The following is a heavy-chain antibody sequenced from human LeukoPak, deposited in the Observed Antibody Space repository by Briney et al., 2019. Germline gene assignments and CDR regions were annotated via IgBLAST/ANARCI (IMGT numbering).Heavy chain of an antibody. V-gene: IGHV4-34*01. CDR2: INHSGST. J-gene: IGHJ4*02. CDR3: ARGLGKLDY. D-gene: IGHD7-27*01. CDR1: GGSFSGYY. Sequence: SETLSLTCAVYGGSFSGYYWSWIRQPPGKGLEWIGEINHSGSTNYNPSLKRRVTISVDTSKNQFSLKLSSVTAADTAAYYCARGLGKLDYWGQGTLVNVSS.